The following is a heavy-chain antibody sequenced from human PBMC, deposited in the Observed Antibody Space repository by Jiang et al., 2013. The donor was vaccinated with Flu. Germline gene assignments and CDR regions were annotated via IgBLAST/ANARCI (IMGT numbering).Heavy chain of an antibody. D-gene: IGHD6-13*01. V-gene: IGHV3-66*01. CDR1: GFTVSSNY. Sequence: QLVESGGGLVQPGGSLRLSCAASGFTVSSNYMSWVRQAPRKGLEWVSVIYSGGSTYYADSVKGRFTISRDNSKNTLYLQMNSLRAEDTAVYYCAREWRQQLGYNWFDPWGQGTLVTVSS. CDR2: IYSGGST. J-gene: IGHJ5*02. CDR3: AREWRQQLGYNWFDP.